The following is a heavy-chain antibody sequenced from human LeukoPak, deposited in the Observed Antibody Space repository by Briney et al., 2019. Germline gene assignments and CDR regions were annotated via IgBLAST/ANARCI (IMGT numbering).Heavy chain of an antibody. J-gene: IGHJ4*02. CDR2: IYYSGST. CDR3: ARVTGYMVEDYFDY. D-gene: IGHD6-13*01. CDR1: GGSISSYY. V-gene: IGHV4-59*01. Sequence: SETLSLTCTVSGGSISSYYWSWIRQPPGKGLEWIGYIYYSGSTNYNPSLKSRVTISVDTSRNQFSLRLSSVTAADTAVYYCARVTGYMVEDYFDYWGQGTLVTVSS.